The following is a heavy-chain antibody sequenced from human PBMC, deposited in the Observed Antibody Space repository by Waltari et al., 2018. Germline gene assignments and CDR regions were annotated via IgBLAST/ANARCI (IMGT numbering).Heavy chain of an antibody. Sequence: QVQLVQSGAEVKKPGASVKVSCKASGYTFTSYYMHWVRQAPGQGLEWMGIINPSGGSTSYAQKFQGRVTMTRDTSTSTVYMGLSSLRSEDTAVYYCARGGWGQYCSGGSCYSDYWGQGTLVTVSS. CDR2: INPSGGST. D-gene: IGHD2-15*01. CDR3: ARGGWGQYCSGGSCYSDY. V-gene: IGHV1-46*01. CDR1: GYTFTSYY. J-gene: IGHJ4*02.